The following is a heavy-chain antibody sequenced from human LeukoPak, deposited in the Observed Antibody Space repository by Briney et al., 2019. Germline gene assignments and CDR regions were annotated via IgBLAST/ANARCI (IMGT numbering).Heavy chain of an antibody. Sequence: GGSLRLSCAASGFTFSNYAMGWVRQAPGKGLEWVSGISGSGGSTYYADSVKGRFTISRDNSKNTLFLQMNSLRAEDTAVYYCAKGGSGWLFDYWGQGTLVTVSS. V-gene: IGHV3-23*01. CDR3: AKGGSGWLFDY. D-gene: IGHD6-19*01. CDR1: GFTFSNYA. CDR2: ISGSGGST. J-gene: IGHJ4*02.